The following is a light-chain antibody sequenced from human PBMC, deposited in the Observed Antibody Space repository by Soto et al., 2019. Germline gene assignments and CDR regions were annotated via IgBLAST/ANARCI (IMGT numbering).Light chain of an antibody. J-gene: IGKJ2*01. CDR2: GAA. CDR1: QSVFNN. V-gene: IGKV3-20*01. CDR3: QQYGSSPYT. Sequence: EIVMTQSPATLSVSPGERVSLSCRASQSVFNNLAWYQQKPGQAPRLLIYGAASRATGIPDRFSGSGSGTDFTLTISRLEPEDFAVYFCQQYGSSPYTFGQGTKLEIK.